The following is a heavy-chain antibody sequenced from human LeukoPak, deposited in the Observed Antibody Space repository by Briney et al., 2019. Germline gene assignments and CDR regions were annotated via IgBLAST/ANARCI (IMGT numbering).Heavy chain of an antibody. CDR3: ARQRGYHYDSTTNRFSDL. CDR1: GGSISSSSYY. CDR2: VYYSGIT. V-gene: IGHV4-39*01. D-gene: IGHD3-22*01. Sequence: SETLSLTCTVSGGSISSSSYYWGWIHQPPGKGLEWIGSVYYSGITYYNPSLKSRVIISVDTSKNQFSLRLSSVTAADTAVYYCARQRGYHYDSTTNRFSDLWGQGTRVTVSS. J-gene: IGHJ5*02.